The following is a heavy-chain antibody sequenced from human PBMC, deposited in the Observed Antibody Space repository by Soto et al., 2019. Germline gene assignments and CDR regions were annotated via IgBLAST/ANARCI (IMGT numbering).Heavy chain of an antibody. CDR2: IYYSGST. V-gene: IGHV4-31*03. J-gene: IGHJ4*02. CDR1: GGSISRGGYY. CDR3: AREGSSGYYQIYDY. Sequence: SETLSLTCTVSGGSISRGGYYWSWIRQHPGKGLEWIGYIYYSGSTYYNPSLKSRVTISVDTSKNQFSLKLSSVTAADTAVYYCAREGSSGYYQIYDYWGQGTLVTVSS. D-gene: IGHD3-22*01.